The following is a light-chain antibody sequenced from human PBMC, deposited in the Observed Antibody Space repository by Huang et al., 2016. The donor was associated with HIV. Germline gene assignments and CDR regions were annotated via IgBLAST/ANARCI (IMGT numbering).Light chain of an antibody. Sequence: DIQMTQSPSSLSASVGDRVTITCQASQDISYYLNWYQQNPGKAPKLLIYDASNFEAGVPSRFSGRGSGTDFTFTINSLQPEDIATYFCQQYDNLPRTFGQGTKLEIE. CDR2: DAS. V-gene: IGKV1-33*01. J-gene: IGKJ2*01. CDR1: QDISYY. CDR3: QQYDNLPRT.